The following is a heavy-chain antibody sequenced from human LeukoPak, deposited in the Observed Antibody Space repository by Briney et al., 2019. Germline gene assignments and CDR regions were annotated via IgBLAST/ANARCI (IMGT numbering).Heavy chain of an antibody. CDR3: ARSPYDFWSGKYYYYYMDF. CDR1: VGSISSGSYY. D-gene: IGHD3-3*01. J-gene: IGHJ6*03. CDR2: IYTSGST. Sequence: ASQTLSLTCTVSVGSISSGSYYWSWIRQPAGKGLEWIGRIYTSGSTNYNPSLKSRVTISVDTSKNQFSLKLSSVTAADTAVYYCARSPYDFWSGKYYYYYMDFWGKGTTVTVSS. V-gene: IGHV4-61*02.